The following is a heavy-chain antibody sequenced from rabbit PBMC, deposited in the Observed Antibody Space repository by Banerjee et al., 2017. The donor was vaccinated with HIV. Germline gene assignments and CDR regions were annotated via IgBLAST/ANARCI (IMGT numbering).Heavy chain of an antibody. CDR3: ARGVDSYLDL. CDR2: IYSGSSGST. Sequence: QSLEESGGELVKPGASLTLTCTASGFSFSSIYYMCWVRQAPGKGLEWIACIYSGSSGSTYYASWAKGRFTISKTASTTFTLQMTSLTAADTATYFCARGVDSYLDLWGPGTLVTVS. V-gene: IGHV1S40*01. CDR1: GFSFSSIYY. J-gene: IGHJ4*01. D-gene: IGHD6-1*01.